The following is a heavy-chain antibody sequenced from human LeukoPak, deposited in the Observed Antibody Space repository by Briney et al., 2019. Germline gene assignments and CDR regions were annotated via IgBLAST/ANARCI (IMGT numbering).Heavy chain of an antibody. J-gene: IGHJ4*02. D-gene: IGHD1-26*01. Sequence: GASVKVSCKASGGTFSGYAISWVRQAPGQGLEWMGGIIPIFGTANYAQKFQGRVTITADESTSTAYMELSSLRSEDTAVYYCARVFRWELQYFDYWGQGTLVTVSS. V-gene: IGHV1-69*13. CDR3: ARVFRWELQYFDY. CDR2: IIPIFGTA. CDR1: GGTFSGYA.